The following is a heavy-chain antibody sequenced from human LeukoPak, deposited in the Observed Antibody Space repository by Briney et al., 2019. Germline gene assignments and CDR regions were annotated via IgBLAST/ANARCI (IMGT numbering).Heavy chain of an antibody. CDR3: ARGRSYGFDFDS. J-gene: IGHJ4*02. CDR2: KYYSGST. V-gene: IGHV4-61*01. CDR1: GVSINTCCYY. Sequence: PSETLSLTRDVSGVSINTCCYYWTWIRQPPGKGLEWIGYKYYSGSTRYNSSLRSRLTISLGSSKNQFSLRLTSVTAADTAVYYCARGRSYGFDFDSWGPGTLVIVSS. D-gene: IGHD5-18*01.